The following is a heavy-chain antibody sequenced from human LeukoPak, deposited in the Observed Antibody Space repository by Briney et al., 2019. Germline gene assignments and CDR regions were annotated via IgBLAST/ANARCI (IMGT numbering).Heavy chain of an antibody. D-gene: IGHD3-10*01. Sequence: GGSLRLSCAASGFTFSGFWMKWVRPAPGKGLEWVANINQDESQKYYVDSVKGRFTISRDNAKNSLYLQMNSLRAEDTAVYYCARGHHTRGVYDYWGQGTLVTVSS. CDR3: ARGHHTRGVYDY. V-gene: IGHV3-7*01. CDR2: INQDESQK. J-gene: IGHJ4*02. CDR1: GFTFSGFW.